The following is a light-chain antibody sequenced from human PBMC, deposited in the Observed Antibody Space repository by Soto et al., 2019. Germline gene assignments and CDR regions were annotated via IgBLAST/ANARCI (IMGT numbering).Light chain of an antibody. CDR3: EQYSYWWT. CDR1: QSVGNK. Sequence: EIVMTQSPATLSVSPGESATLSCRASQSVGNKLVWFQQKPGQGPRLLIYGASTRATGVPARFSGSGSGTDFTLTISSLQSEDFVVYFCEQYSYWWTFGQGTKVEVK. J-gene: IGKJ1*01. V-gene: IGKV3-15*01. CDR2: GAS.